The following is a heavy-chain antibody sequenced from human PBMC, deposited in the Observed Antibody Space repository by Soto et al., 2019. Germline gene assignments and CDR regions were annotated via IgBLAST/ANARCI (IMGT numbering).Heavy chain of an antibody. J-gene: IGHJ6*02. V-gene: IGHV1-46*01. CDR3: AKAYYDFWSGYPGPNYYYYGMDV. D-gene: IGHD3-3*01. CDR1: GYTFTSYY. Sequence: ASVKVSCKASGYTFTSYYMHWVRQAPGQGLEWMGIINPSGGSTSYAQKFQGRVTMTRDTSTSTVYMELSSLRSEDTAVYYCAKAYYDFWSGYPGPNYYYYGMDVWGQGTTVTVSS. CDR2: INPSGGST.